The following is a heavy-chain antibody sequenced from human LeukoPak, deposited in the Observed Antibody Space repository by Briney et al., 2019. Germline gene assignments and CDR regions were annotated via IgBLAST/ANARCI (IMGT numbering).Heavy chain of an antibody. Sequence: GGSLRLSCAAYGFTFSSYAMSWVRQAPGKGLKWVSAISGSGGRTYYADSVKGRFTISRDNSKNTLYLQMNSLRAEDTAVYYCAKGGYYGILTGYYRGLYFDYWGQGTLVTVSS. CDR3: AKGGYYGILTGYYRGLYFDY. CDR2: ISGSGGRT. CDR1: GFTFSSYA. V-gene: IGHV3-23*01. J-gene: IGHJ4*02. D-gene: IGHD3-9*01.